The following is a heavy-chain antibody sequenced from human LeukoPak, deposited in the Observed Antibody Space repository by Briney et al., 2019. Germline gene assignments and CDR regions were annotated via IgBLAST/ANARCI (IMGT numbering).Heavy chain of an antibody. Sequence: GGSLRLSCAAPGFTFSSYSMNWVRQAPGKGLEWVSSISSSSYIYYADSVKGRFTISRDNAKNSLYLQMSSLRAEDTAVYYCARGLIAARGPGCYYYGMDVWGQGTTVTVSS. V-gene: IGHV3-21*01. CDR1: GFTFSSYS. D-gene: IGHD6-6*01. J-gene: IGHJ6*02. CDR2: ISSSSYI. CDR3: ARGLIAARGPGCYYYGMDV.